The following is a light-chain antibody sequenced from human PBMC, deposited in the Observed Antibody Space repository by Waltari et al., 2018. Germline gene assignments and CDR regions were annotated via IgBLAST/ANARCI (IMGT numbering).Light chain of an antibody. V-gene: IGLV2-23*02. CDR3: CSYAASSTWV. Sequence: QSALTQPASVSGSPGQSITISCTGTSSDVGNYNLVSWYQQHPGKAPKLMIYEVATRPSGVSNRFSGYKSGNTASLTISGLQAEDEADYYCCSYAASSTWVFGGGTKLTVL. CDR1: SSDVGNYNL. J-gene: IGLJ3*02. CDR2: EVA.